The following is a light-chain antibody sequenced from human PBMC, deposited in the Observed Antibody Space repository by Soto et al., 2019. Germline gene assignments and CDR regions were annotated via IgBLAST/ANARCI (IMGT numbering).Light chain of an antibody. J-gene: IGKJ4*01. Sequence: DIQMTQSPSALSASVGDSVTITCRASQTISGYLSWFQQKPGQAPKLLIHGAFRLRSGVPSRFSGSGSGTDFTLTISSLQPEDFETYYCQQTFKTPLTFGGGTKLEIK. V-gene: IGKV1-39*01. CDR1: QTISGY. CDR2: GAF. CDR3: QQTFKTPLT.